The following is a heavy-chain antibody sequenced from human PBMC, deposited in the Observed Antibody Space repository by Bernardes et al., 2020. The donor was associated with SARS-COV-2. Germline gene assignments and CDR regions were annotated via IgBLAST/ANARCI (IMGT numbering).Heavy chain of an antibody. J-gene: IGHJ6*02. D-gene: IGHD3-22*01. CDR3: ARGSGYSIYYYYFGTDV. CDR1: GGSISRDGYY. CDR2: TYYSGTS. V-gene: IGHV4-31*03. Sequence: SETLSLTCTVPGGSISRDGYYWTWVRQHPGEGLEWIGFTYYSGTSFYNPSLKSRINISLDTSKNQFSLKLSSVTAADTAVYYCARGSGYSIYYYYFGTDVWGQGTTVTVSS.